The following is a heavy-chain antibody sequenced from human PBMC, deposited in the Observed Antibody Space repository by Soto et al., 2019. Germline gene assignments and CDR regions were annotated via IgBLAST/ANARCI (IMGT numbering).Heavy chain of an antibody. CDR2: INHSGST. CDR1: GASITSGAYY. CDR3: ARMALTMVRGVIIYYYYYGMDV. D-gene: IGHD3-10*01. Sequence: PSETLSLTCTVSGASITSGAYYWSWIRQPPGKGLEWIGEINHSGSTNYNPSLKSRVTISVDTSKNQFSLKLSSVTAADTAVYYCARMALTMVRGVIIYYYYYGMDVWGQGTTVTVS. V-gene: IGHV4-34*01. J-gene: IGHJ6*02.